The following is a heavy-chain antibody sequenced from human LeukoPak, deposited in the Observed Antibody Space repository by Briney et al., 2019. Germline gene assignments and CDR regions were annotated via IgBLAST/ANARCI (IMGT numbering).Heavy chain of an antibody. V-gene: IGHV6-1*01. CDR3: TRASSRAFDI. CDR1: GDSVSSINAA. Sequence: SQTLSLTCAISGDSVSSINAAWNWIRQSPSRGLEWLGRTYYRSKWGSDYALSVKSRLIISSDTSKNQFSPQLNSVTPEDTAVYYCTRASSRAFDIWGLGTMVTVSS. J-gene: IGHJ3*02. CDR2: TYYRSKWGS.